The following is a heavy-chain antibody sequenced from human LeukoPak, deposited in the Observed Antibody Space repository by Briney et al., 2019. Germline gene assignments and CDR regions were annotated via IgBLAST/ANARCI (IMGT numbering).Heavy chain of an antibody. CDR2: INPSGGST. D-gene: IGHD6-19*01. V-gene: IGHV1-46*03. CDR3: AREREAWLVRGWFDP. Sequence: ASVKVSCKASGYTFTSYYMHWVRQAPGQGHEWMGIINPSGGSTSYAQKFQGRVTMTRDTSTSTVYMELSSLRSEDTAVYYCAREREAWLVRGWFDPWGQGTLVTVSS. J-gene: IGHJ5*02. CDR1: GYTFTSYY.